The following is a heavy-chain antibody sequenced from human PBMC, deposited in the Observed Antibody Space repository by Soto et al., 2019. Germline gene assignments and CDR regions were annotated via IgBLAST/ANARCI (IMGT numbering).Heavy chain of an antibody. CDR2: ISYDGTTK. V-gene: IGHV3-30-3*01. CDR3: ARDRPYSSSWYPEY. CDR1: GFTFSTHA. J-gene: IGHJ4*02. Sequence: QVHLVESGGGVVRPGGSLRLSCAASGFTFSTHAMHWVRQAPGKGLEWVALISYDGTTKYYADSVKGRFTISRDNSKNTLYLQMNILRGEDMAIYYCARDRPYSSSWYPEYWGQGTLVTVSS. D-gene: IGHD6-13*01.